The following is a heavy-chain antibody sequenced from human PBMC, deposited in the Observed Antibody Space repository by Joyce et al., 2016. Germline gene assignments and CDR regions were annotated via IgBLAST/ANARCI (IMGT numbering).Heavy chain of an antibody. CDR1: GGAFSNFT. Sequence: QVLLVQSGATVKRPGSSLRVSCKSSGGAFSNFTVNWVRQAPGQRLEWMGGIIPCVGAAKSAEHFQGRVTLTADLSTRTASLELSSLTSADTAVYYCARGGTSSDHYFFYTLDVWGPGTTVIVSS. V-gene: IGHV1-69*12. D-gene: IGHD1-14*01. J-gene: IGHJ6*02. CDR2: IIPCVGAA. CDR3: ARGGTSSDHYFFYTLDV.